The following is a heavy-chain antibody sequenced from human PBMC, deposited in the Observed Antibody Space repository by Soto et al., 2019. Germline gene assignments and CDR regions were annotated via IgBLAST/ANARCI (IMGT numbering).Heavy chain of an antibody. Sequence: PSETLSLTCTVSGGSISSSSYYWGWIRQPPGKGLEWIGSIYYSGSTYYNLSLKSRVTISVDTSKNQFSLKLSSVTAADTAVYYCARLGYSSGWSLFDSWGQGTLVTVS. CDR2: IYYSGST. V-gene: IGHV4-39*01. D-gene: IGHD6-19*01. J-gene: IGHJ4*02. CDR3: ARLGYSSGWSLFDS. CDR1: GGSISSSSYY.